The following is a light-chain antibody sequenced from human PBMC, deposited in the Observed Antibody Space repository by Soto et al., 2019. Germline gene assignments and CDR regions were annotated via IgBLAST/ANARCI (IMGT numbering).Light chain of an antibody. CDR1: SSEVGGYNY. Sequence: QSALTQPASVSGSPGQSITISCTGTSSEVGGYNYVSWYQQHPDKAPKLMIYDVSNRPSGVSNRFSGSKSGNTASLTISGLQAEDEADDYCSSYTSSSTLYVVFGGGTKLTVL. V-gene: IGLV2-14*01. CDR2: DVS. J-gene: IGLJ2*01. CDR3: SSYTSSSTLYVV.